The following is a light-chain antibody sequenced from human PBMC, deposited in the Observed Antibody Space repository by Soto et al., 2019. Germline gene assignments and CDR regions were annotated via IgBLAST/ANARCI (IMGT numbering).Light chain of an antibody. CDR3: QQYNNWPPVT. V-gene: IGKV3-15*01. Sequence: EIVMAQSPARLSLSLVEGASHSCRASRNGSSSLAWYQQKPGQAPRLLIYGAATRATGSPARFSGSGSGREFTLTISSLQSADFAVYYCQQYNNWPPVTFGPGTKVHIK. CDR2: GAA. CDR1: RNGSSS. J-gene: IGKJ3*01.